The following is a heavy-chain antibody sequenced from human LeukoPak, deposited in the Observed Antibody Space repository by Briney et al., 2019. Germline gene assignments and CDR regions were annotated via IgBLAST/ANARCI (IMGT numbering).Heavy chain of an antibody. J-gene: IGHJ6*02. CDR3: LRDLWWFGELLSDGPLYYYYYGMDV. CDR1: GGSISGSSYY. Sequence: KSSETLSLTCTVSGGSISGSSYYWGWIRQPPGKGLEWIGSIYYSGSTYYNPSLKSRVTISVDKSKNQFSLKLSSVTAADTAVYYCLRDLWWFGELLSDGPLYYYYYGMDVWAQGTTVTVS. CDR2: IYYSGST. D-gene: IGHD3-10*01. V-gene: IGHV4-39*07.